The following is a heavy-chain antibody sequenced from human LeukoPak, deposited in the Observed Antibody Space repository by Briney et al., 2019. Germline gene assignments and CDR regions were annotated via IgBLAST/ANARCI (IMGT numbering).Heavy chain of an antibody. CDR2: ISGSGGST. D-gene: IGHD2-15*01. V-gene: IGHV3-23*01. CDR3: AKGDEVVAYDDYFDY. J-gene: IGHJ4*02. Sequence: PGGSLRLSCAASGFTFSSYGMSWVRQAPGKGLEWVSAISGSGGSTHYADSVKGRFTISRDNSKNTLYLQMNSLRAEDTAVYYCAKGDEVVAYDDYFDYWGQGTLVTVSS. CDR1: GFTFSSYG.